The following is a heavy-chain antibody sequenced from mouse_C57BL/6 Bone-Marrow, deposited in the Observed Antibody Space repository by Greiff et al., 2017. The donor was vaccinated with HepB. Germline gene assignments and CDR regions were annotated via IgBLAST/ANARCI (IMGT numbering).Heavy chain of an antibody. CDR3: ASRTTVVATENFDY. CDR2: IHPNSGST. Sequence: QVQLQQPGAELVKPGASVKLSCKASGYTFTSYWMHWVKQRPGQGLEWIGMIHPNSGSTNYNEKFKSKATLTVDKSSSTAYMQLSSLTSEDSAVYYCASRTTVVATENFDYWGQGTTLTVSS. CDR1: GYTFTSYW. J-gene: IGHJ2*01. D-gene: IGHD1-1*01. V-gene: IGHV1-64*01.